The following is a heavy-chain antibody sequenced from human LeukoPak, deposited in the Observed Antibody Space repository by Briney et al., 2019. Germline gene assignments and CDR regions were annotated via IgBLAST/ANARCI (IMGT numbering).Heavy chain of an antibody. CDR1: ELTFNNYW. CDR3: VQGWRDN. Sequence: PEGSLRLSCAASELTFNNYWMTWVRQAPGKGLEWVANINQDSSEKYYVDSVKGRFTISRDNAKNSLYLQLNTLRPEDTAVYYCVQGWRDNWGQGTLVTVSS. CDR2: INQDSSEK. V-gene: IGHV3-7*01. D-gene: IGHD2-15*01. J-gene: IGHJ4*02.